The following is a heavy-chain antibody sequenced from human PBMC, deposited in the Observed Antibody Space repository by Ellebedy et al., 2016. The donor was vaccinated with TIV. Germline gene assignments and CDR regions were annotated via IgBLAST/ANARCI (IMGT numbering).Heavy chain of an antibody. CDR1: GFTFSSNA. Sequence: GESLKISCAASGFTFSSNAMHWVRQAQGKGLKWVAVIWYDGSNKYSADSVNGRFTISRDNSKNTLYLQMNSLRAEDTAVYYWARGGDIVVVPAAHPLDYWGQGTLVTVSS. J-gene: IGHJ4*02. D-gene: IGHD2-2*01. CDR2: IWYDGSNK. V-gene: IGHV3-33*01. CDR3: ARGGDIVVVPAAHPLDY.